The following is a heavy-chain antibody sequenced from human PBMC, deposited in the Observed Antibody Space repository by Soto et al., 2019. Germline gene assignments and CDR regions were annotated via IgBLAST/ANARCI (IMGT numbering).Heavy chain of an antibody. CDR2: IYHSGST. CDR3: AREDLRGWHHIDY. J-gene: IGHJ4*02. Sequence: NPSETLSLTCAVSGGSISSSNWWSWVRQPPGKGLEWIGEIYHSGSTNYNPSLKSRVTISVDKSKNQFSLKLSSVTAADTAVYYCAREDLRGWHHIDYWGQGTLVTVSS. CDR1: GGSISSSNW. D-gene: IGHD6-19*01. V-gene: IGHV4-4*02.